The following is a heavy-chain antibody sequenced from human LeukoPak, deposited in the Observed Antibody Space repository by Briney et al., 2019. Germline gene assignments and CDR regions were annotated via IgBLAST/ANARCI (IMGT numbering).Heavy chain of an antibody. CDR2: IWYDGSNK. CDR1: GFIFSNYA. Sequence: PGGSLRLSCSASGFIFSNYAMHWVRQAPGKGLEWVAVIWYDGSNKYYADSVKGRFTISRDNSKNTLYLQMNSLRAEDTAVYYCARDPLQWLVRYYFDYWGQGTLVTVSS. CDR3: ARDPLQWLVRYYFDY. J-gene: IGHJ4*02. V-gene: IGHV3-33*08. D-gene: IGHD6-19*01.